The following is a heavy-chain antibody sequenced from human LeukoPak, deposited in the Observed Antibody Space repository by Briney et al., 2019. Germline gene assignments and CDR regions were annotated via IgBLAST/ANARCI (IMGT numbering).Heavy chain of an antibody. Sequence: SETLSLTCTVSGYSISSGYYWGWIWQPPGKGLEWIGSIYYSGSTYYNPSLKSRVTISVDTSKNQFSLKLSSVTAADTAVYYCARGGVGAGYDAFDIWGQRTVVTVSS. CDR1: GYSISSGYY. J-gene: IGHJ3*02. D-gene: IGHD1-26*01. CDR2: IYYSGST. V-gene: IGHV4-38-2*02. CDR3: ARGGVGAGYDAFDI.